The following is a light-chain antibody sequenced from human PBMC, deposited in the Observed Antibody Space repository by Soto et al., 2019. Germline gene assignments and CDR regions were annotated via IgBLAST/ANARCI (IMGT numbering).Light chain of an antibody. J-gene: IGKJ5*01. Sequence: AIPLTQSPSSLSASVGDRVTITCRASQSISSALAWYQQKPGKAPKLLIYDASSLESGAPSRFSGSGSWTDFTPTNSSLQPEDFPHYSCQQFNSYPITLGQRTRLEIK. CDR3: QQFNSYPIT. V-gene: IGKV1-13*02. CDR1: QSISSA. CDR2: DAS.